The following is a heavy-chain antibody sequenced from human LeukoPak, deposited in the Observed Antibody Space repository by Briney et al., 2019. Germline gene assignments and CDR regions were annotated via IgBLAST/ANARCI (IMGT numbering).Heavy chain of an antibody. V-gene: IGHV4-59*08. J-gene: IGHJ3*02. CDR2: IYYSGST. Sequence: SETLSLTCTVSGGSISSYYWSWIRQPPGKGLEWIGYIYYSGSTNYNPSLKSRVTISVDTSKNQFSLKLSSVTAADTAVCYCARTLRLINAFDIWGQGTMVTVSS. CDR1: GGSISSYY. D-gene: IGHD2-8*01. CDR3: ARTLRLINAFDI.